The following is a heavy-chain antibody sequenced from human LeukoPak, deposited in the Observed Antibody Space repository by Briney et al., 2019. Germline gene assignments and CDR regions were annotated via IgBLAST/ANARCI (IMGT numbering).Heavy chain of an antibody. CDR2: INPNSGGT. CDR3: ACITMVRGVISKGWFDP. J-gene: IGHJ5*02. Sequence: ASVKVSCKASGYNFTGYYMHWVRQAPGQGLEWMGWINPNSGGTDYAQKFQGRVTMTRDTSISTAYMELSRLRSDDTAVYYCACITMVRGVISKGWFDPWGQGTLVTVSS. CDR1: GYNFTGYY. D-gene: IGHD3-10*01. V-gene: IGHV1-2*02.